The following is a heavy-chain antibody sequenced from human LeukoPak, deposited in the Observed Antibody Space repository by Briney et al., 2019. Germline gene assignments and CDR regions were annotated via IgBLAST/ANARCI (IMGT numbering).Heavy chain of an antibody. D-gene: IGHD3-10*01. CDR2: SSGGAGRT. CDR3: AKCYGSGSYYNWGFDY. Sequence: GGSLRLSCAASGFTLSIYAMTWVRQAPGKGLEWVSTSSGGAGRTFYADSAKGRFTISRDNSKNTLYLQMNSLRAEDTAVYYCAKCYGSGSYYNWGFDYWGQGTLVTVSS. CDR1: GFTLSIYA. V-gene: IGHV3-23*01. J-gene: IGHJ4*02.